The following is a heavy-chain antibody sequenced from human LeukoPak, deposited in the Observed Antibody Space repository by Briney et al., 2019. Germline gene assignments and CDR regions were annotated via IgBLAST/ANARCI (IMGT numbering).Heavy chain of an antibody. Sequence: GASLKISCKGSGSFFTNYWISRVRPLPGKGLEWMGRIDPSDSYTSYSPSFQGHVTISVDKSISTAYLQWSSLEASDTAMYYCARRVVVPTAGSFDPWGQGTLVIVSS. CDR3: ARRVVVPTAGSFDP. V-gene: IGHV5-10-1*01. CDR1: GSFFTNYW. CDR2: IDPSDSYT. J-gene: IGHJ5*02. D-gene: IGHD2-2*01.